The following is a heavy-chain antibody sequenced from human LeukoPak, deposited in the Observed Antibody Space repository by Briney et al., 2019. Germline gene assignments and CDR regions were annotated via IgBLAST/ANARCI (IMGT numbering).Heavy chain of an antibody. D-gene: IGHD2/OR15-2a*01. V-gene: IGHV3-30*04. CDR2: ISYDGSNK. J-gene: IGHJ4*02. Sequence: GGSLRLSCAASGFTLSSYAMHWVRQAPGKGLEWVAVISYDGSNKYYADSVKGRFTISRDNSKNTLYLQMNSLRAEDTAVYYCARDKLYYFDYWGQGTLVTVSS. CDR1: GFTLSSYA. CDR3: ARDKLYYFDY.